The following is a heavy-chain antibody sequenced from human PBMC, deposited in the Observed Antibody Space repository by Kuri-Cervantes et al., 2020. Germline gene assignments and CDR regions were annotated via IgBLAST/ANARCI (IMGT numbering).Heavy chain of an antibody. J-gene: IGHJ4*02. V-gene: IGHV3-33*08. CDR2: IWYDGSNK. CDR3: GRDPQQLVGVDY. CDR1: GFTFSSYG. Sequence: LSLTCAASGFTFSSYGMHWVRQAPGKGLGWVAVIWYDGSNKYYADSVKGRFTISRDNSKNTLYLQMNSLRAEDTAVYYCGRDPQQLVGVDYWGQGTLVTVSS. D-gene: IGHD6-6*01.